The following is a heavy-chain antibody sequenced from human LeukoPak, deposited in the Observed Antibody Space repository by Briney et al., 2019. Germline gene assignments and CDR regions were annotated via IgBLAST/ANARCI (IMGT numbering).Heavy chain of an antibody. Sequence: ASVKVSCKASGYTFTGYYMHWVRQAPGQGLEWMGWINPNSGGTNYAQKFQGWVTMTRDTSISTAYMELSRLRSDDTAVYYCARDGGRYCSGGSCYPQGFDPWGQGTLVTVSS. CDR2: INPNSGGT. V-gene: IGHV1-2*04. CDR1: GYTFTGYY. D-gene: IGHD2-15*01. CDR3: ARDGGRYCSGGSCYPQGFDP. J-gene: IGHJ5*02.